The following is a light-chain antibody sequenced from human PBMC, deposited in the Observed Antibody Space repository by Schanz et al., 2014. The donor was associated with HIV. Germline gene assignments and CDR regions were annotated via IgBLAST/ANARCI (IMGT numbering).Light chain of an antibody. CDR3: AAWDDSLNGRV. CDR2: GNT. CDR1: TSNIGANFD. J-gene: IGLJ2*01. Sequence: QSVLTQPPSVSGAPGQRVTISCTGSTSNIGANFDVHWYQHLPGAAPKLLIYGNTNRPSGVPDRFSGSRSGTSASLAISGLRSEDEADYYCAAWDDSLNGRVFGGGTKLTVL. V-gene: IGLV1-40*01.